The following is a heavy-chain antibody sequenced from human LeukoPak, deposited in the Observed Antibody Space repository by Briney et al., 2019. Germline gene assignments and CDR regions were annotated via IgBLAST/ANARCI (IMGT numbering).Heavy chain of an antibody. Sequence: PSETLSLTCAVYGGSFSGYYWSWIRQPPGKGLEWIGEINHSGSTNYNPSLKSRVTISVDTSKNQFSLKLNSVTAADTAVYYCARRDSCSSTSCYARGYYYYGIDVWGKGTTVTVSS. CDR2: INHSGST. V-gene: IGHV4-34*01. J-gene: IGHJ6*04. CDR1: GGSFSGYY. CDR3: ARRDSCSSTSCYARGYYYYGIDV. D-gene: IGHD2-2*01.